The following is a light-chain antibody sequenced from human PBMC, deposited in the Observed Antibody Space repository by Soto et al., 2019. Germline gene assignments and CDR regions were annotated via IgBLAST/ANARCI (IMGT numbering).Light chain of an antibody. Sequence: EIALTQSPGTLDLSPGERATLSCRVSQSVSSSYLAWYQQKPGQAPRLHIYGASSRATSIRDRFSGSGSGPDFTLTISSLEPEDFAVYYCQQYGSSPGGYSFGQGTKREIK. V-gene: IGKV3-20*01. CDR2: GAS. CDR1: QSVSSSY. CDR3: QQYGSSPGGYS. J-gene: IGKJ2*03.